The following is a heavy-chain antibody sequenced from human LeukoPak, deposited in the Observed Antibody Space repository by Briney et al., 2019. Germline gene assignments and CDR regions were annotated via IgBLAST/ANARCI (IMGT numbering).Heavy chain of an antibody. D-gene: IGHD3-10*01. CDR2: IKQDGSEK. V-gene: IGHV3-7*01. J-gene: IGHJ6*03. CDR3: ARRVWFGELSTDYYYYMDV. CDR1: GFTFSSYE. Sequence: GGSLRLSCAASGFTFSSYEMNWVRQAPGKGLEWVANIKQDGSEKYYVDSVKGRFTISRDNAKNSLYLQMNSLRAEDTAVYYCARRVWFGELSTDYYYYMDVWGKGTTVTVSS.